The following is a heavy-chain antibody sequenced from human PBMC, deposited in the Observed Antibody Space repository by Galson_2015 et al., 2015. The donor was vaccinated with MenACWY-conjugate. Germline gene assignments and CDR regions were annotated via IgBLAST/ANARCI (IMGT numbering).Heavy chain of an antibody. J-gene: IGHJ4*01. CDR1: GDSISSTNW. V-gene: IGHV4-4*02. CDR2: IYHTGHT. CDR3: VRGHRVATGFDY. Sequence: ETLSLTCVVSGDSISSTNWWSWVRQSPGKGLAWIGEIYHTGHTRYNPSLKSRLTISVDKSKTQFSMKLTSVTAADTAVYYCVRGHRVATGFDYWGHGTLVTVSS. D-gene: IGHD5-12*01.